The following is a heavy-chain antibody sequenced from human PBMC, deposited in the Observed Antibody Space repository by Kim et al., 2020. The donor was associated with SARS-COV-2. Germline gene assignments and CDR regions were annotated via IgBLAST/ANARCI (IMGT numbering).Heavy chain of an antibody. V-gene: IGHV4-4*07. CDR3: ARGPGDYYYYYGMDV. D-gene: IGHD3-10*01. Sequence: SLKRRVTRSVDTSRNQFSLKLSSVTAADTAVYYCARGPGDYYYYYGMDVWGQGTTVTVSS. J-gene: IGHJ6*02.